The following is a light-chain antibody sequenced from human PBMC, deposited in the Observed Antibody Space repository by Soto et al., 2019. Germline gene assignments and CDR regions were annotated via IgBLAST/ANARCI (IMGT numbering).Light chain of an antibody. CDR2: DTS. Sequence: EIVLTQSPATLSLSPGEGATLSCRASQSVGGYLIWYQQKPGQAPRLLIYDTSNRATGIPARFSGSGSGTDFTLTISSLEPEDFAVYYCQQRANWPITFGQGTRLEIK. J-gene: IGKJ5*01. CDR1: QSVGGY. CDR3: QQRANWPIT. V-gene: IGKV3-11*01.